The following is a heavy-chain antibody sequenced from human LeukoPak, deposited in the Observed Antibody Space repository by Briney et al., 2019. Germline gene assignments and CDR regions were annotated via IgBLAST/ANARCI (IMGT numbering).Heavy chain of an antibody. J-gene: IGHJ4*02. CDR1: GYTFTGYY. D-gene: IGHD3-22*01. Sequence: ASVKVSCKASGYTFTGYYMHWVRQAPGQGLEWMGWINPNSGGTNYAQKFQGRVTMTRDTSISTAYMELSRLRSDDTAVYYCARDGYYYDSSGYLRTDYWGQGTLVTVSS. V-gene: IGHV1-2*02. CDR3: ARDGYYYDSSGYLRTDY. CDR2: INPNSGGT.